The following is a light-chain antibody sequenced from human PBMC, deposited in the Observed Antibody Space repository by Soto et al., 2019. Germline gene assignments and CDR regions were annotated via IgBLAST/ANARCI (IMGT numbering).Light chain of an antibody. CDR1: QAISSY. Sequence: DIQMTQSPSSLSASVGDRVTITCRASQAISSYLAWFQQKPGKAPQSLIYSASRLQSGVPSKFYGSVSGTDFTLTITSLQPEDFATYYCQQYNSYPYTFGQGTKLEIK. V-gene: IGKV1-16*02. J-gene: IGKJ2*01. CDR2: SAS. CDR3: QQYNSYPYT.